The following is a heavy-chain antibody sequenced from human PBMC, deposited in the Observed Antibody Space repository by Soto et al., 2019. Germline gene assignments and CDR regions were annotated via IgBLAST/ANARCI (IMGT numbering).Heavy chain of an antibody. V-gene: IGHV2-5*01. J-gene: IGHJ5*02. D-gene: IGHD6-13*01. CDR3: ADRRAGNNWFDP. CDR2: IYWYDDK. CDR1: GFSLSTSGVG. Sequence: QITLKESGPTLVKPTQTLTLTCTFSGFSLSTSGVGVGWIRQPPGKALERLALIYWYDDKRYSPSLKSRLTIPNETPKNQAVLTMTNMDPVDTATYYCADRRAGNNWFDPWGQGTLVTVCS.